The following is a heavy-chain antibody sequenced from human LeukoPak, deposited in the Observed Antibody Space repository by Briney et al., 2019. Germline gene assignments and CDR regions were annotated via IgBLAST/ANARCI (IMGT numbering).Heavy chain of an antibody. CDR2: IYYSGST. Sequence: TTSETLSLTCTVSGGSISSSSYYWGWIRQPPGKGLEWIGSIYYSGSTYYNPSLKSRVTISVDTSKNQFSLKLSSVTAADTAVYYCATSSSWYDSQFDYWGQGTLVTVSS. CDR3: ATSSSWYDSQFDY. CDR1: GGSISSSSYY. J-gene: IGHJ4*02. V-gene: IGHV4-39*01. D-gene: IGHD6-13*01.